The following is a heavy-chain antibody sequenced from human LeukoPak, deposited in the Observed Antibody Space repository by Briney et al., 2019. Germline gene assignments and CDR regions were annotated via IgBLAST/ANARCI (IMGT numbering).Heavy chain of an antibody. CDR2: ISYDGSNK. J-gene: IGHJ4*02. V-gene: IGHV3-30-3*01. D-gene: IGHD7-27*01. Sequence: GRSLRLSCAASGFTFSSYAMHWVRQAPGKGLEWVAVISYDGSNKYYADSVKGRFTISRDNSKNTLYLQMNSLRPEDTAVYYCARIITGDLDYWGQGTLVTVSS. CDR3: ARIITGDLDY. CDR1: GFTFSSYA.